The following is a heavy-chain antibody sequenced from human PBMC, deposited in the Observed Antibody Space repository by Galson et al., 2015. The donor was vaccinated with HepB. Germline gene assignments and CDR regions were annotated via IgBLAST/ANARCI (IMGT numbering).Heavy chain of an antibody. D-gene: IGHD7-27*01. CDR3: AKRASGDRRSDY. V-gene: IGHV3-23*01. Sequence: SLRLSCAASGFTFSNYAMSWVRQAPGKGLEWVSSISPASTYYADSVKGRLTISRDNSKNTPYLQMNSLRAEDTAVYFCAKRASGDRRSDYWGQGTLVTVSS. J-gene: IGHJ4*02. CDR2: ISPAST. CDR1: GFTFSNYA.